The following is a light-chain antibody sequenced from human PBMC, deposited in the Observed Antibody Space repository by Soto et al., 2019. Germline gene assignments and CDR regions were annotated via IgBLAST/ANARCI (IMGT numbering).Light chain of an antibody. CDR1: SSDVGGYKY. Sequence: QSALTQPASVSGSPGQSITISCTGTSSDVGGYKYVSWYQQHPGKAPKLMIYEVSNRPSGVSNRFSGSKSGNTDSLTISGLQAEDEADYYCSSYTSSSTPLYVFGTGTKVTVL. J-gene: IGLJ1*01. CDR2: EVS. V-gene: IGLV2-14*01. CDR3: SSYTSSSTPLYV.